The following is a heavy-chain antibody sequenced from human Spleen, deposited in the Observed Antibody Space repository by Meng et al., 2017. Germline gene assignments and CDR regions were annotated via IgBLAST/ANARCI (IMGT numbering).Heavy chain of an antibody. D-gene: IGHD3-22*01. V-gene: IGHV4-59*01. J-gene: IGHJ6*02. CDR2: IYYTGSI. Sequence: SETLSLTCTVSGVSISSYYWSWIRQPPGKGLEWIGSIYYTGSISYNPSLKSRVTISVDTSKNQFSLKLSSVTAADTAVYYCARDRIIEYYDSSGYYQLPPIYYYYGMDVWGQGTMVTVSS. CDR1: GVSISSYY. CDR3: ARDRIIEYYDSSGYYQLPPIYYYYGMDV.